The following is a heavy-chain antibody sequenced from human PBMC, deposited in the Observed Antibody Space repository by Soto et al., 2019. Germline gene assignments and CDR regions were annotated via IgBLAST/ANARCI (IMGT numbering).Heavy chain of an antibody. CDR3: VRSMIIVVRLIGLDY. D-gene: IGHD3-22*01. V-gene: IGHV3-30-3*01. CDR2: ISYDGSNK. Sequence: QHGGSLRLSCVASGFTFRSYAMHWVRQTPGKGLEWVAVISYDGSNKHYADSVKGRFSISRDNAKNMLYLQMDSLSSEDTAVYYCVRSMIIVVRLIGLDYWGQGTLVTVSS. J-gene: IGHJ4*02. CDR1: GFTFRSYA.